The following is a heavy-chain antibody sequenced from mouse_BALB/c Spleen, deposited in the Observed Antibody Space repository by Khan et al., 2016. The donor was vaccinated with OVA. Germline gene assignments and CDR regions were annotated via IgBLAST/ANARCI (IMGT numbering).Heavy chain of an antibody. V-gene: IGHV5-9-3*01. Sequence: EVALVESGGDLVKPGGSLKLSCSASGFSFSTFAMSWVRQTPEKRLEWVATINTGSDYIYYVDSVKGRFTISRDNAKNTLYLQMSSLRSEDTAMYYCARHNYGPFAYWGQGTLVTVSA. J-gene: IGHJ3*01. CDR2: INTGSDYI. D-gene: IGHD1-1*01. CDR1: GFSFSTFA. CDR3: ARHNYGPFAY.